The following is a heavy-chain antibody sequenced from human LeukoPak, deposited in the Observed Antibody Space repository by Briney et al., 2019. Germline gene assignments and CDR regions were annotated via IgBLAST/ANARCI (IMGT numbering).Heavy chain of an antibody. Sequence: GESLKISCKGSGYSFTSYWIGWVRQMPGKGLEWMGIIYPGDSDTRYSPSFQGQVTISAHKTISTAYLQWSSLKASDTAMYYCARQAGAYCGGDCRDDAFGIWGQGTMVTVSS. CDR1: GYSFTSYW. CDR2: IYPGDSDT. D-gene: IGHD2-21*02. J-gene: IGHJ3*02. CDR3: ARQAGAYCGGDCRDDAFGI. V-gene: IGHV5-51*01.